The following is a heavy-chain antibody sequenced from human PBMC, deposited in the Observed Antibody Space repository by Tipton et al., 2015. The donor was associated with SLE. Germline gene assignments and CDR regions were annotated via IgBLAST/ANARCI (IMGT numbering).Heavy chain of an antibody. CDR3: ARAPDLPAAYDP. J-gene: IGHJ5*02. CDR1: GGSIRSTNYY. CDR2: IYYTGST. D-gene: IGHD2-2*01. Sequence: TLSLTCTVSGGSIRSTNYYWSWIRQHPEKGLEWIGYIYYTGSTSYNPSLESRVTISVDTSKNQFSLRLTSVTAADSAVYFCARAPDLPAAYDPWGQGTLVTVSS. V-gene: IGHV4-31*03.